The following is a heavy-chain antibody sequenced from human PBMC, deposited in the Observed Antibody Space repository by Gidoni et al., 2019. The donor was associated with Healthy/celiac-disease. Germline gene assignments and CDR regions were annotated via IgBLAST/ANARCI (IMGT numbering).Heavy chain of an antibody. D-gene: IGHD3-22*01. CDR3: AKDRYYDSSGYYYPRPDFDY. J-gene: IGHJ4*02. CDR2: ISGSGGST. V-gene: IGHV3-23*01. CDR1: GFTFSSYA. Sequence: EVQLWESGGGLVQPGGSLRLSCAAAGFTFSSYAMSWVRQAPGTGLEWVVAISGSGGSTYYADSVKGRFTISRDNSKNTLYLQMNSLRAEDTAVYYCAKDRYYDSSGYYYPRPDFDYWGQGTLVTVSS.